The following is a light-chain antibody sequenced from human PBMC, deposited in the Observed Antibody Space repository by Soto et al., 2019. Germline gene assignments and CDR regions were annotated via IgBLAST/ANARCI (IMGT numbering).Light chain of an antibody. Sequence: DIQMTQSPSSLSASVGDRVTITCRASQSISSYLNWYQQKPGKAPKLLIYAASSLQSGVPSRFSGSGSGSAFTLTISSLQPEEFSTYHRQNSYRTPITFGQGTRLEIK. CDR2: AAS. V-gene: IGKV1-39*01. CDR1: QSISSY. J-gene: IGKJ5*01. CDR3: QNSYRTPIT.